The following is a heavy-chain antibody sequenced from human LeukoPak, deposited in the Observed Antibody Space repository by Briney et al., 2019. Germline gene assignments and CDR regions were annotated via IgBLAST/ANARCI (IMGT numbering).Heavy chain of an antibody. D-gene: IGHD3-16*01. Sequence: GGSLRLSCAASGFTFSSYGMSWVRQAPGKGLEWVSAISGSGGSTYYADSVKGRFTISRDNSKNTLYLQMNSLRAEDTAVYYCATFRKVTFGGVIDIFDYWGQGTLVTVSS. J-gene: IGHJ4*02. CDR3: ATFRKVTFGGVIDIFDY. V-gene: IGHV3-23*01. CDR1: GFTFSSYG. CDR2: ISGSGGST.